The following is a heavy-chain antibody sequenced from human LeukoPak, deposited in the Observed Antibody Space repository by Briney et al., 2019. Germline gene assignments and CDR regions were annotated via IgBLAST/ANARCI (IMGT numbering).Heavy chain of an antibody. CDR3: ARKSYYYGSGAYDP. J-gene: IGHJ5*02. CDR2: SSTSGSTI. V-gene: IGHV3-11*01. D-gene: IGHD3-10*01. Sequence: GGSLRLSCAASGFIISDYYMSWIRQAPGKGLEWLSYSSTSGSTISYADSVKGRFTISRDNAKNSLYLQMNSLRAEDTAVYYCARKSYYYGSGAYDPWGQGTLVTVSS. CDR1: GFIISDYY.